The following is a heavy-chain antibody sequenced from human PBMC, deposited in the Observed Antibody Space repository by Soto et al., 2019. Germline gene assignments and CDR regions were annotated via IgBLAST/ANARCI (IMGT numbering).Heavy chain of an antibody. Sequence: GASMKVSCKASGGTFSSYAISWVRQAPGQGLEWMGGIIPIFGTANYAQKFQGRVTITADKSTSTAYMELSSLRSEDTAVYYCAIFPIGGYCSGGSCYSDLYYGMDVWGQGTTVTVSS. V-gene: IGHV1-69*06. CDR3: AIFPIGGYCSGGSCYSDLYYGMDV. CDR2: IIPIFGTA. D-gene: IGHD2-15*01. J-gene: IGHJ6*02. CDR1: GGTFSSYA.